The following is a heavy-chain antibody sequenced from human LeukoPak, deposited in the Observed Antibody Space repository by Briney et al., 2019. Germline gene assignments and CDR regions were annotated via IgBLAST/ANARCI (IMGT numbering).Heavy chain of an antibody. V-gene: IGHV3-21*01. CDR2: ISSSSSYI. CDR1: GFTFSSYS. Sequence: PGGSLRLSCAASGFTFSSYSMNWVRQAPGKGLEWVSSISSSSSYIYYADSVKGRCTISRDNAKNSLYLQMNSLRAEDTAVYYCAKNCYSYGHCNWGQGTLVTVSS. J-gene: IGHJ4*02. CDR3: AKNCYSYGHCN. D-gene: IGHD5-18*01.